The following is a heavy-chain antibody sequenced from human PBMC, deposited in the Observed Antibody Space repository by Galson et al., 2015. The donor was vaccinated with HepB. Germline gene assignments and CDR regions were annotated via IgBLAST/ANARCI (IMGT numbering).Heavy chain of an antibody. CDR3: ARHDYGDSTLDY. CDR1: GGSISSGGYY. V-gene: IGHV4-31*03. D-gene: IGHD4-17*01. J-gene: IGHJ4*02. CDR2: IYYSGST. Sequence: TLSLTCTVSGGSISSGGYYWSWIRQHPGKGLEWIGYIYYSGSTYYNPSLKSRVTKSVDTSKNQFSLKLSSVTAADTAVYYCARHDYGDSTLDYWGQGTLVTVSS.